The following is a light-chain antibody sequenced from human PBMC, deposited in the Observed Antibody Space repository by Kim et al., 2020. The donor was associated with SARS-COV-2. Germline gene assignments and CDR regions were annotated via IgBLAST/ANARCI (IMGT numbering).Light chain of an antibody. V-gene: IGKV2-24*01. CDR1: QSLVHNDGNTY. CDR3: MQATHFPQA. CDR2: RIS. Sequence: DVVLTQTLLSSAVTLGQPASISCRSSQSLVHNDGNTYLSWLHQRPGQPPRLLIFRISNRLSGVPDRFSGSGAGTDFTLKISRVEAEDVGINYCMQATHFPQAFGGGTKLEI. J-gene: IGKJ4*01.